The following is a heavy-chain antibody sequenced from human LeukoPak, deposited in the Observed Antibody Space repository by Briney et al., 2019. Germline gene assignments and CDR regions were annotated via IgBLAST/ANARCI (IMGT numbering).Heavy chain of an antibody. D-gene: IGHD2-15*01. CDR1: GGSFSGYY. J-gene: IGHJ4*02. CDR3: ASGWYHTDY. V-gene: IGHV4-34*01. CDR2: INHSGST. Sequence: SETLSLTCAVYGGSFSGYYWSWIRQPPGKGLEWIGEINHSGSTNYNPSLKSRVTISVDTSKNQFSLKLSSVTAADTAVYCCASGWYHTDYWGQGTLVTVSS.